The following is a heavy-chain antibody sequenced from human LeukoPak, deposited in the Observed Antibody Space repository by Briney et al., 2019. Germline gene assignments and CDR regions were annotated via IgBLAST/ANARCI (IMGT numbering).Heavy chain of an antibody. CDR3: AREGSYHGNYMDV. V-gene: IGHV4-4*07. CDR1: GDSMNDFY. D-gene: IGHD2-2*01. Sequence: SETLSLTCTVSGDSMNDFYWNWIRQPAGKGLEWIGRIHRTGTTHYNPSLKSRVTMSVDTSKNQFSLKLSSVTAADTAVYYCAREGSYHGNYMDVWGKGTTVTVSS. J-gene: IGHJ6*03. CDR2: IHRTGTT.